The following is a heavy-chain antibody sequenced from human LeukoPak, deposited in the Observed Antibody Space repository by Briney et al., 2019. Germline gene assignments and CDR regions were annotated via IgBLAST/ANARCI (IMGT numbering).Heavy chain of an antibody. Sequence: SETLSLTCTVSGYSISSDYHWGWIRQPPGEGLEWIGSIYHSGSTYHNPSLKSRVTISLDTSKNRFSLKLTSVTTADTAVYYCARDQGGLLWFGELSNYFDHWGQGTLVTVSS. CDR3: ARDQGGLLWFGELSNYFDH. D-gene: IGHD3-10*01. CDR1: GYSISSDYH. V-gene: IGHV4-38-2*02. J-gene: IGHJ4*02. CDR2: IYHSGST.